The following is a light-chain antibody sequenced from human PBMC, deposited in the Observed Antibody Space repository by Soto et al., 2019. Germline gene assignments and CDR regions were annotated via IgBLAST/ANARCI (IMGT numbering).Light chain of an antibody. J-gene: IGKJ4*01. CDR2: AAS. CDR1: RNISNS. Sequence: DIQMTQSPSSLSASVGDTVTVTCRASRNISNSLNWYQQKPGEAPKLLMYAASSLQSGVPSRFSGSGSGTEFTLTISSLQPEDFATYYCQQTFRVPLTFGGGSKLEV. CDR3: QQTFRVPLT. V-gene: IGKV1-39*01.